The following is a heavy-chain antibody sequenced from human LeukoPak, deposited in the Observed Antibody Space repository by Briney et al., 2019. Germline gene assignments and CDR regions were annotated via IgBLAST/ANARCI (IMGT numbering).Heavy chain of an antibody. CDR3: AGEGNFDY. CDR2: ISSSSSYI. Sequence: GGSLRLSCAASGFTFSNAWMSWVRQAPGKGLEWVSSISSSSSYIYYADSVKGRFTISRDNAKNSLYLQMNSLRAEDTAVYYCAGEGNFDYWGQGTLVTVSS. V-gene: IGHV3-21*01. CDR1: GFTFSNAW. J-gene: IGHJ4*02.